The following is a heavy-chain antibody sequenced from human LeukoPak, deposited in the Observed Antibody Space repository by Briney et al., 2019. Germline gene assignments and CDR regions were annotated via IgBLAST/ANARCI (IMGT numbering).Heavy chain of an antibody. Sequence: SVKVSCKASGGTFSSYAIRWVRQAPGQGLEWMGGIIPIFGTANYAQKFQGRVTITTDESTSTAYMELSSLRSEDTTVYYCASEGQLAYDAHFDYWGQGTLVTVSS. V-gene: IGHV1-69*05. J-gene: IGHJ4*02. CDR1: GGTFSSYA. CDR3: ASEGQLAYDAHFDY. D-gene: IGHD6-6*01. CDR2: IIPIFGTA.